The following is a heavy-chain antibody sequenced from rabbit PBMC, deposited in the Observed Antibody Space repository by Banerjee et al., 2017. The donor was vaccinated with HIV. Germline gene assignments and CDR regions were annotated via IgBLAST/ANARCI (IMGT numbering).Heavy chain of an antibody. CDR1: GFSFSSRYY. J-gene: IGHJ6*01. CDR2: IYAGSSPGT. Sequence: QSLEESGGDLVKPGASLTLTCAASGFSFSSRYYMCWVRQAPGKGLEWIACIYAGSSPGTYYASWAKGRFTISKTSSTTVTLQMTSLTAADTATYFCARRGSDWGDDLWGPGTLVTVS. V-gene: IGHV1S40*01. D-gene: IGHD4-1*01. CDR3: ARRGSDWGDDL.